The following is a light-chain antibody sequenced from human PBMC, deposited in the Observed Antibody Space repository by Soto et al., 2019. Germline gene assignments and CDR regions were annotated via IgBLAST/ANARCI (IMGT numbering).Light chain of an antibody. Sequence: QSALTQPPSASAAPGQKVTISCSGTTSNIGSNTIHWYQHLPGSAPTLVVFNNEQRPSGVPDRISGSKSGTSASLAITGLQSEDEADYYCGAWDGSLNEYVFGTGTKVTVL. CDR2: NNE. CDR3: GAWDGSLNEYV. V-gene: IGLV1-44*01. CDR1: TSNIGSNT. J-gene: IGLJ1*01.